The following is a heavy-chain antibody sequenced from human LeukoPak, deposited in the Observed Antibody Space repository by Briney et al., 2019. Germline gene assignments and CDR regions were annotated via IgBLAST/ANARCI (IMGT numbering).Heavy chain of an antibody. J-gene: IGHJ4*02. Sequence: GRSLRLSCAASGFTFSSYGIHWVRQAPGKGLEWVAFIRYDGSNKYYADSVKGRFTISRDNSKNTLYLQMNSLRAEDTAVYYCARSRAWFGELLGYFDYWGQGTLVTVSS. CDR3: ARSRAWFGELLGYFDY. CDR1: GFTFSSYG. V-gene: IGHV3-33*08. CDR2: IRYDGSNK. D-gene: IGHD3-10*01.